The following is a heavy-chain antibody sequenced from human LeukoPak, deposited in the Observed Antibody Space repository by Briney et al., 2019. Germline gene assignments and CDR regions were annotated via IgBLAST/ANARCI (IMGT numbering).Heavy chain of an antibody. CDR1: GGSFSGYY. J-gene: IGHJ5*02. Sequence: SETLSLTCAVYGGSFSGYYWSWIRQPPGKGLEWIGEINHSGSTNYNPSLKSRVTISVDRSKNQFSLKLSSVTAADTAVYYCARESCSGGSCYPSWFDPWGQGTLVTVSS. CDR3: ARESCSGGSCYPSWFDP. D-gene: IGHD2-15*01. V-gene: IGHV4-34*01. CDR2: INHSGST.